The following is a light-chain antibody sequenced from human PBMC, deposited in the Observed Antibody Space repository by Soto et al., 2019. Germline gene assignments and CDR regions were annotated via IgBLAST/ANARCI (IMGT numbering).Light chain of an antibody. CDR2: GAS. V-gene: IGKV3-20*01. CDR1: QSVSSSY. Sequence: EIVLTQYPGTLSLSPGERATLSCRASQSVSSSYLAWYQQKPGQAPRPLIYGASSRAIGIPDRFSGSGSGSEFTLTISRLEPEDFAVYYCQQYGSSPWTFGQGTKVDIK. CDR3: QQYGSSPWT. J-gene: IGKJ1*01.